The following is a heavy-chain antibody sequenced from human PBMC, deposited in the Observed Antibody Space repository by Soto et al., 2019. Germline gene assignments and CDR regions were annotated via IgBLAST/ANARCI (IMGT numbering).Heavy chain of an antibody. Sequence: SETLSLTCTVSGGSISSYYWSWIRQPPGKGLEWIGYIYYSGSTNYNPSLKSRVTISVDTSKNQFSLKLSSVTAADTAVHYCARANKLRYLGYWGQGTLVTVSS. D-gene: IGHD3-9*01. CDR2: IYYSGST. V-gene: IGHV4-59*08. CDR1: GGSISSYY. CDR3: ARANKLRYLGY. J-gene: IGHJ4*02.